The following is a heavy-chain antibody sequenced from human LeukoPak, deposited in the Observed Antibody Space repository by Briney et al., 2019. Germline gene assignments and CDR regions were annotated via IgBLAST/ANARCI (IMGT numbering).Heavy chain of an antibody. D-gene: IGHD2-2*01. CDR3: ARGIVVVPAAPDY. J-gene: IGHJ4*02. Sequence: AAVKVSCKASGYTFTSYFISWVRQAPAQGGEWMGWLNTYNGNTNYPQKLQGRVTMTTHTSTSTAHMELRRLRSDDTAVYYCARGIVVVPAAPDYWGEGSLVTASS. CDR2: LNTYNGNT. V-gene: IGHV1-18*04. CDR1: GYTFTSYF.